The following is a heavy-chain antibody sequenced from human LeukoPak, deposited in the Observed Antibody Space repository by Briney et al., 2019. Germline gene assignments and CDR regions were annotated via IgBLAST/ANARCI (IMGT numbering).Heavy chain of an antibody. CDR3: AKVPSNNWLRWNYFDS. Sequence: GGSLRLSCAASGFSFSNYGFHWVRQAPGKGLEWVTFIRFDGTNTYYADSVKGRFTISRDNSRNTLSLQLSSLRAEDTAVYYCAKVPSNNWLRWNYFDSWGRGTLVTVSS. D-gene: IGHD1-1*01. J-gene: IGHJ4*02. CDR2: IRFDGTNT. CDR1: GFSFSNYG. V-gene: IGHV3-30*02.